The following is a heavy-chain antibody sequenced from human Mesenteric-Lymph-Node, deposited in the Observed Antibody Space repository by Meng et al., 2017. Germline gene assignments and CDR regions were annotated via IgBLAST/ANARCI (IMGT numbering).Heavy chain of an antibody. V-gene: IGHV1-2*02. CDR2: INPNSGGT. J-gene: IGHJ6*02. D-gene: IGHD3-9*01. CDR1: GYTFTGYY. Sequence: ASVKVSCKASGYTFTGYYMHWVRQAPGQGLEWMGWINPNSGGTNYAQKFQGRVTMTRDTSISTAYMELSRLRSDDTAVYYCARINDILTGYYNSGEIPHYYYGMDVWGQGTTVTVSS. CDR3: ARINDILTGYYNSGEIPHYYYGMDV.